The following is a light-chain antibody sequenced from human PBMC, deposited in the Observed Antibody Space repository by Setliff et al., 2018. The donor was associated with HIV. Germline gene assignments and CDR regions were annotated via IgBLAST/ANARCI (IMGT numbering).Light chain of an antibody. J-gene: IGLJ1*01. V-gene: IGLV1-40*01. CDR1: SSNFGAGYD. Sequence: QSVLTQPPSVSGTPGQRVTISCTGSSSNFGAGYDVHWYQQLPGTAPKLLISGNNNRPSGVPDRFSGSKPGTSASLAITGLQAEDEADYYCQSYDSSLSAYVFGTGTKVTVL. CDR3: QSYDSSLSAYV. CDR2: GNN.